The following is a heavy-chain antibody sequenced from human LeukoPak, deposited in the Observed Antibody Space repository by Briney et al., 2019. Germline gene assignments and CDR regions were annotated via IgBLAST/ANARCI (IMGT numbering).Heavy chain of an antibody. CDR2: INANSGTT. J-gene: IGHJ4*02. CDR3: ARDGNYDILTGYSEGEDY. D-gene: IGHD3-9*01. CDR1: GFTFSSYA. V-gene: IGHV3-23*01. Sequence: PGGSLRLSCAASGFTFSSYAMSWLRQPPGKGLEWVSTINANSGTTSYAASVRGRFTISRDNSKNTVYLQMNRLRAEDTAVYYCARDGNYDILTGYSEGEDYWGQGTLVTVSS.